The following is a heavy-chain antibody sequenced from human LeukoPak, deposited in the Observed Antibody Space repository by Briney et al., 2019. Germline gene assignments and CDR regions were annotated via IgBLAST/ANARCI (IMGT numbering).Heavy chain of an antibody. V-gene: IGHV3-23*01. CDR1: GFTFSSYA. CDR2: ISGSGGST. J-gene: IGHJ4*02. D-gene: IGHD5-18*01. Sequence: GGSLRLSCAASGFTFSSYAMSWVRQAPGKGLEWVSAISGSGGSTYYADSVKGRFTISRDNSKNTLYLLMNSLRAEDTAVYYCAKEPRYSYALAYFDYCGQGTLVTVSS. CDR3: AKEPRYSYALAYFDY.